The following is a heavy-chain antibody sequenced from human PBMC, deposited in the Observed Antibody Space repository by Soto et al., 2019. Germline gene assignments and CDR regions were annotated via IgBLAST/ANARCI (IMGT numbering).Heavy chain of an antibody. CDR3: VTRGRNWGAFDF. V-gene: IGHV3-23*01. D-gene: IGHD7-27*01. Sequence: VQLLESGGDLVQPGGSLRLSCVAFGFILNNYAMSWAPQAPGKGLEWVSTIGGTDVDMDGVPWYEDSVKGRFTISRDSSAKTLFLHMDNLRAEDSALYYCVTRGRNWGAFDFWGQGTTVVASS. CDR1: GFILNNYA. CDR2: IGGTDVDMDGVP. J-gene: IGHJ3*01.